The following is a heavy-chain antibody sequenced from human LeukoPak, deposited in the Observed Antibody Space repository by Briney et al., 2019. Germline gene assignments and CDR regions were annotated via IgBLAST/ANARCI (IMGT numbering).Heavy chain of an antibody. CDR1: GGSISTYY. Sequence: PETLSLTCTVSGGSISTYYWSWIRQPPGKGLEWIGYIYYSGSTNYNPSLKSRVTISVDTSNNQFSLKLSSVTAADTALYYCARGPGRYGSGTYEYDYWGQGTLVTISS. J-gene: IGHJ4*02. D-gene: IGHD3-10*01. V-gene: IGHV4-59*01. CDR3: ARGPGRYGSGTYEYDY. CDR2: IYYSGST.